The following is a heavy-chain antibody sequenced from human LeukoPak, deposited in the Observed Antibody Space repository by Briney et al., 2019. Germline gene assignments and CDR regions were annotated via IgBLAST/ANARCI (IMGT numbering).Heavy chain of an antibody. CDR3: ARSLIDYGGSYDAFDI. J-gene: IGHJ3*02. V-gene: IGHV1-69*10. CDR1: GGTFSSYA. Sequence: SVKVSCKASGGTFSSYAISWVRQAPGQGLEWMGGITPILGTANYAQKFQGRVTINADQSTSTAYMELSSLRSEDTAVYYCARSLIDYGGSYDAFDIWGQGTMVTISS. D-gene: IGHD4-23*01. CDR2: ITPILGTA.